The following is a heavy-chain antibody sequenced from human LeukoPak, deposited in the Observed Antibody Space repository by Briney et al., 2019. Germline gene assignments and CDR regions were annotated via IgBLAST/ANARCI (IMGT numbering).Heavy chain of an antibody. Sequence: GGSLRLSCAASGFTVSSNYMSWVRQAPGRGLEWVSVIYSDGTTYYADSVKGRFTISRDNSKNTLYLQINSLTAEDTAVYYCAQRGGDYWGQGTLVTVSS. CDR2: IYSDGTT. CDR1: GFTVSSNY. J-gene: IGHJ4*02. CDR3: AQRGGDY. V-gene: IGHV3-53*01. D-gene: IGHD3-10*01.